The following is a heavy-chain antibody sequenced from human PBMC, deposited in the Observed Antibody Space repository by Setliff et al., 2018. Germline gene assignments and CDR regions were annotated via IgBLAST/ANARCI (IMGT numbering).Heavy chain of an antibody. CDR3: ARSPSSSKGLHWYFDL. CDR2: IYYSGST. D-gene: IGHD2-15*01. CDR1: GDSISSGDYY. Sequence: SETLSLTCTVSGDSISSGDYYWSWIRQPPGKGLEWIGYIYYSGSTYYNPSLKSRVTISVDTSKNQFSLKLSSVTAADTAVYYCARSPSSSKGLHWYFDLWGRGTLVTVSS. J-gene: IGHJ2*01. V-gene: IGHV4-30-4*08.